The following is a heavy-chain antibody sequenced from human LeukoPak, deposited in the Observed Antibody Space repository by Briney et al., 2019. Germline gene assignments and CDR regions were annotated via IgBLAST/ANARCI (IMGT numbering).Heavy chain of an antibody. CDR1: GGTFSSYA. V-gene: IGHV1-69*13. D-gene: IGHD3-3*01. J-gene: IGHJ5*02. CDR3: ARSTFGVVLNWFDP. Sequence: ASVKVSCKASGGTFSSYAISWVRQAPGQGLEWMGGIIAIFGTANYAQKFQGRVTITADESTSTAYMELSSLRSEDTAVYYCARSTFGVVLNWFDPWGQGTLVTVSS. CDR2: IIAIFGTA.